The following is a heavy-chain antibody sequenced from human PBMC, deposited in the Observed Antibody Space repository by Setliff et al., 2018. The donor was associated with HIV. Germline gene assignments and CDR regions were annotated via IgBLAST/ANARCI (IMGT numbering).Heavy chain of an antibody. CDR2: TYYSGST. CDR1: GDSLSRSSNH. Sequence: LSETLSLTCTVSGDSLSRSSNHWGWIRQPPGKGLEWIGNTYYSGSTYYNPSLKSRVTISVDTSKNQFSLKMTSVTAADTAVYYCARDPHYYDSSGHYSWFYFDFWGQGTLVTVSS. J-gene: IGHJ4*02. D-gene: IGHD3-22*01. CDR3: ARDPHYYDSSGHYSWFYFDF. V-gene: IGHV4-39*07.